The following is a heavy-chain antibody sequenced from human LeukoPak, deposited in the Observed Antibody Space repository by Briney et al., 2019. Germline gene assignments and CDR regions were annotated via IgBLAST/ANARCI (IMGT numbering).Heavy chain of an antibody. V-gene: IGHV3-15*01. CDR1: GFTFINAW. Sequence: PGGSLRLSCAASGFTFINAWMSWVRQAPGKGLEWVGRIKSKTGGGTTDYAAAVKGRFTISRDDSKKTLYLQMNSLKTEDTAVYHCTTHYSDSSGYYYGYYFDYWGQGTLVTVSS. CDR2: IKSKTGGGTT. D-gene: IGHD3-22*01. J-gene: IGHJ4*02. CDR3: TTHYSDSSGYYYGYYFDY.